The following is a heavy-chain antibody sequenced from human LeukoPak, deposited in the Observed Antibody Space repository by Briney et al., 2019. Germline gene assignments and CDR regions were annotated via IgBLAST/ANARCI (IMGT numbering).Heavy chain of an antibody. CDR2: IYYSGST. Sequence: SQTLSPTCTVSGGSISSGDYYWRWIRQPPGKGLEWIGYIYYSGSTYYNPSLKSRVTISVDTSKNQFSLKLSSVTAADTAVYYCAREAHYYYGMDVWGQGTTVTVSS. V-gene: IGHV4-30-4*01. CDR1: GGSISSGDYY. J-gene: IGHJ6*02. CDR3: AREAHYYYGMDV.